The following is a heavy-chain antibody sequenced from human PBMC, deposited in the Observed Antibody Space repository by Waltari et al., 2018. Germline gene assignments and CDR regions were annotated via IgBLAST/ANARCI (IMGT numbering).Heavy chain of an antibody. J-gene: IGHJ4*02. D-gene: IGHD3-16*01. CDR3: AREWGTTWGFDY. Sequence: QVQLVQSGAEVKKPGSSVKVSCKASGGTFSSYAISWVRQAPGQGLEWMGGIIPSFGTANYAQKFQGRVTMTTDTSTSTAYMELRSLRSDDTAVYYCAREWGTTWGFDYWGQGTLVTVSS. CDR1: GGTFSSYA. CDR2: IIPSFGTA. V-gene: IGHV1-69*05.